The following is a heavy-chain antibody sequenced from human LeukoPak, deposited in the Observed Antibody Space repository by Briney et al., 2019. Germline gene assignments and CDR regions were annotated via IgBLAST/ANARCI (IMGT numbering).Heavy chain of an antibody. J-gene: IGHJ6*03. CDR3: ARDRAFYSSFPYYMDV. CDR2: ISSSSSYI. D-gene: IGHD6-6*01. Sequence: PGRSLRLSCVASGLKFDDYAMQWVRQAPGKGLEWVSSISSSSSYIYYADSVKGRFTISRDNAKNSLYLQMNSLRAEDTAVYYCARDRAFYSSFPYYMDVWGKGTTVTVSS. V-gene: IGHV3-21*01. CDR1: GLKFDDYA.